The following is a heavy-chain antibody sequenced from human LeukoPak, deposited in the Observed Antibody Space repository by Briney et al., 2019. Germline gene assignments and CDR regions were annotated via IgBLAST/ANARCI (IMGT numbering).Heavy chain of an antibody. CDR2: ISRNGDST. J-gene: IGHJ5*02. CDR3: AKDPTRAAADPT. D-gene: IGHD6-13*01. Sequence: GGSLRLSCAASGFTFNNYAMSWVRHAPGKGLEWVSAISRNGDSTYYADSVKGRITISRDNSKNTLYLQMNSLRAEDTAVYYCAKDPTRAAADPTWGQGTLVTVSS. CDR1: GFTFNNYA. V-gene: IGHV3-23*01.